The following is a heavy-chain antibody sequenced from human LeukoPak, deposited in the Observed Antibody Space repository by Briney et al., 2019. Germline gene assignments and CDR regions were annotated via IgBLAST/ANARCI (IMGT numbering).Heavy chain of an antibody. CDR2: ISGSGGST. CDR3: AKEPGLGVTTGPSYY. Sequence: GGSLRLSCAASGFTFSSYAMSWVRQAPGKGLEWVSAISGSGGSTYYADSVKGRFTISRDNSKNTLYLQMNSLRAEDTAVYYCAKEPGLGVTTGPSYYWAQGTLVTVSS. J-gene: IGHJ4*02. D-gene: IGHD4-17*01. CDR1: GFTFSSYA. V-gene: IGHV3-23*01.